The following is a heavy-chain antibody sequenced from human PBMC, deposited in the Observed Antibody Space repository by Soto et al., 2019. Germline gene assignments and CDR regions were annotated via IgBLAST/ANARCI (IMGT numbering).Heavy chain of an antibody. V-gene: IGHV3-30*18. D-gene: IGHD4-17*01. CDR2: ISYDGNNK. Sequence: QGLVVESGGGVVQPGMSRRLSCVASGFTFSDFAMHWVRQAPGKGLEWVAVISYDGNNKYYADSVKGRFTISRDNFKNTLYLQMDSLRAEDTAMYYCAKDHLETTVTTPSYWGQGTLVTVSS. CDR3: AKDHLETTVTTPSY. J-gene: IGHJ4*02. CDR1: GFTFSDFA.